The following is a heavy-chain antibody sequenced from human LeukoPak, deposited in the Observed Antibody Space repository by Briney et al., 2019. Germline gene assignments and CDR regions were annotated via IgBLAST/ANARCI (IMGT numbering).Heavy chain of an antibody. Sequence: GSLRLSCAASGFTFSSYSMNWVRQAPGKGLEWVSSISSSSSYIYYADSVKGRFTISRDNAKNSLYLQMNSLRAEDTAVYYCARGAGFDYDSSGYVNWGQGTLVTVSS. V-gene: IGHV3-21*01. D-gene: IGHD3-22*01. CDR3: ARGAGFDYDSSGYVN. CDR1: GFTFSSYS. J-gene: IGHJ4*02. CDR2: ISSSSSYI.